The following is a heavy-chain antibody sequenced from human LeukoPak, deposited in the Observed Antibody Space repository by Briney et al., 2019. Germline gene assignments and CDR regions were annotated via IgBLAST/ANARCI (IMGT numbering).Heavy chain of an antibody. CDR3: ARGSSIAAPLGFDY. CDR1: RFTVSSNY. V-gene: IGHV3-66*02. CDR2: IYSGGST. Sequence: PGGSMRPASAPYRFTVSSNYISWVRQAIRKGMEWVSVIYSGGSTYYADSVKGRFTISRDNSKNTLYLQMNSLRAEDTAVYYCARGSSIAAPLGFDYWGQGTLVTVSS. D-gene: IGHD6-6*01. J-gene: IGHJ4*02.